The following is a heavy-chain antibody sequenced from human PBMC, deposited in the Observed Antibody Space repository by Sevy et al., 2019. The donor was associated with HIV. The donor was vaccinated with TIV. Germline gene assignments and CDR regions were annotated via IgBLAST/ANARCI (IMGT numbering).Heavy chain of an antibody. D-gene: IGHD3-22*01. V-gene: IGHV1-58*01. Sequence: ASVKVSCKASGFTFTSSAVQWVRQARGQRLEWIGWIVVGSGNTNYAQTFQERVTITRDMSTSTAYMDLSSLRSEDTAVYYCAADLEYYYDSRGYPDAFDIWGQGTMVTVSS. CDR2: IVVGSGNT. J-gene: IGHJ3*02. CDR1: GFTFTSSA. CDR3: AADLEYYYDSRGYPDAFDI.